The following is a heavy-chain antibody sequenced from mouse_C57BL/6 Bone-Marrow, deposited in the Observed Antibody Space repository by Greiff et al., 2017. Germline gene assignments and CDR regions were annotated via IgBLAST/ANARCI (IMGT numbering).Heavy chain of an antibody. CDR1: GYAFSSSW. D-gene: IGHD1-1*01. CDR3: AREVVALYYFDY. Sequence: VQLVESGPELVKPGASVKISCKASGYAFSSSWLNWVKQRPGKGLEWSGRIYPGDGDTNYNGKFKGKATLSADKSSSTAYMQLSSLTSEDSAVYFCAREVVALYYFDYWGQGTTLTVSS. CDR2: IYPGDGDT. J-gene: IGHJ2*01. V-gene: IGHV1-82*01.